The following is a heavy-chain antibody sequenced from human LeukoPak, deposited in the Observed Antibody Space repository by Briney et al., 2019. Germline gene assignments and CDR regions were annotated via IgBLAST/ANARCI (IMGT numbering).Heavy chain of an antibody. CDR1: GDSVSSNSAA. J-gene: IGHJ5*02. CDR3: ARDLGRVAYCGGVCPNWFDP. D-gene: IGHD2-21*02. V-gene: IGHV6-1*01. Sequence: SQTLSLTCAISGDSVSSNSAAWNWIRQSPSRGLEWLGRTYYRSKWYNDYAVSVKSRITINPDTSKNQFSLQLNSVTPEDTAVYYCARDLGRVAYCGGVCPNWFDPWGQGTLVTVSS. CDR2: TYYRSKWYN.